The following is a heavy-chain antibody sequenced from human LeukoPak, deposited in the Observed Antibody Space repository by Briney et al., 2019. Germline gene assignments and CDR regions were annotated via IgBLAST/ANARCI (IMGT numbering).Heavy chain of an antibody. D-gene: IGHD2-2*02. CDR3: ARADIVVVPAGIHYYYGMDV. CDR2: IIPIFGTA. Sequence: ASVKVSCKASGGTFSSHAISWVRQAPGQGLEWMGGIIPIFGTANYAQKFQGRVTITADESTSTAYMELSSLRSEDTAVYYCARADIVVVPAGIHYYYGMDVWGQGTTVTVSS. CDR1: GGTFSSHA. J-gene: IGHJ6*02. V-gene: IGHV1-69*13.